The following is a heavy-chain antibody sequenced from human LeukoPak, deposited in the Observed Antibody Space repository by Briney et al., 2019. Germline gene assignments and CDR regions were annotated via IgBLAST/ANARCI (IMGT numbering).Heavy chain of an antibody. Sequence: PSETLSLTCAVYGGSFSGYYWSWIRQPPGKGLEWIGEINHSGSTNYNPSLKSRVTISVDTSKNQFSLKLSSVTAADTAVYYCARRYSSSWRRNYYYYMDVWGKGTTVTVSS. J-gene: IGHJ6*03. CDR1: GGSFSGYY. CDR3: ARRYSSSWRRNYYYYMDV. CDR2: INHSGST. D-gene: IGHD6-13*01. V-gene: IGHV4-34*01.